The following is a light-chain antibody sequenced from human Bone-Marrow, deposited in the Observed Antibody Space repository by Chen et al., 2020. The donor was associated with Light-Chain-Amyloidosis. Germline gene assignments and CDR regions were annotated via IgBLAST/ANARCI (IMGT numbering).Light chain of an antibody. Sequence: DIQLTQSPSPLSASIGNRVTITCRSAQGISNCLAWFQRKPGKVPKLLIYAASTLQSVVPSRFSGSGSGTDFTLTISCLQPEDVATYYCQKYNSAPPAFGGGTKVEIK. CDR2: AAS. V-gene: IGKV1-27*01. CDR1: QGISNC. J-gene: IGKJ4*01. CDR3: QKYNSAPPA.